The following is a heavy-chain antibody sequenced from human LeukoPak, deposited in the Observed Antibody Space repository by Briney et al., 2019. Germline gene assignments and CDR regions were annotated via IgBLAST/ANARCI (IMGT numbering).Heavy chain of an antibody. CDR2: IYYSGST. CDR1: GGSISSYY. D-gene: IGHD3-10*01. J-gene: IGHJ4*02. V-gene: IGHV4-59*01. Sequence: MPSETLSLTCTVSGGSISSYYWSWIRQPPGKGLEWIGYIYYSGSTNYNPSLKSRVTISVDTSKNQFSLKLSSVTAADTAVYYCARDFGSGSYYDYWGQGTLVTVSS. CDR3: ARDFGSGSYYDY.